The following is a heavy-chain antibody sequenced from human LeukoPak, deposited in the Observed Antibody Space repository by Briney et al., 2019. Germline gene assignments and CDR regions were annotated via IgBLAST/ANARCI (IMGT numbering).Heavy chain of an antibody. J-gene: IGHJ3*02. Sequence: PGGSLRLSCAASGFTFSSYSMNWVRQAPGKGLEWVSSISSSSSYIYYADSVKGRFTISRDNAKNSLYLQMNSLRAEDTAVYYCARDDRGWWKHAFDIWGQGTMVTVSS. V-gene: IGHV3-21*01. CDR1: GFTFSSYS. CDR2: ISSSSSYI. CDR3: ARDDRGWWKHAFDI. D-gene: IGHD6-19*01.